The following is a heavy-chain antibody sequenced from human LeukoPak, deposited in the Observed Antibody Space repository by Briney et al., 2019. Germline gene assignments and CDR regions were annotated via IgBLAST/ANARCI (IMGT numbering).Heavy chain of an antibody. CDR3: ARVLNGKVATAPLGY. V-gene: IGHV1-2*02. D-gene: IGHD5-12*01. CDR1: GYTFTGYY. Sequence: ASVKVSCKASGYTFTGYYMHWVRQAPGQGLEWMGWINPNSGGTNYAQKFQGRVTMTRDTSISTVYMELSRLRSDDTAVYYCARVLNGKVATAPLGYWGQGTLVTVSS. CDR2: INPNSGGT. J-gene: IGHJ4*02.